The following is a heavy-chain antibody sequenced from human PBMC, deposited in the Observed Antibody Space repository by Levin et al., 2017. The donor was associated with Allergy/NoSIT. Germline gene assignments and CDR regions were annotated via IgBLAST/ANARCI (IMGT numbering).Heavy chain of an antibody. CDR3: AGYSRGPLKYYYGMDV. J-gene: IGHJ6*02. V-gene: IGHV1-2*02. CDR2: INPNSGGT. CDR1: GYTFTGYY. D-gene: IGHD6-13*01. Sequence: GESLKISCKASGYTFTGYYMHWVRQAPGQGLEWMGWINPNSGGTNYAQKFQGRVTMTRDTSISTAYMELSRLRSDDTAVYYCAGYSRGPLKYYYGMDVWGQGTTVTVSS.